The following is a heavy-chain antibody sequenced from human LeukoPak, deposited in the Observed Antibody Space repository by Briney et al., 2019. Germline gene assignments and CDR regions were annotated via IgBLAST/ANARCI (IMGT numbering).Heavy chain of an antibody. D-gene: IGHD1-26*01. Sequence: PSETLSLTCTVSGGSISSYCWSWIRQPPGKGLEWIGYIYYSGSTNYNPSLKSRVTISVDTSKNQFSLKLSSVTAADTAVYYCAREWEYGPYDYWGQGTLVTVSS. CDR2: IYYSGST. J-gene: IGHJ4*02. CDR1: GGSISSYC. CDR3: AREWEYGPYDY. V-gene: IGHV4-59*01.